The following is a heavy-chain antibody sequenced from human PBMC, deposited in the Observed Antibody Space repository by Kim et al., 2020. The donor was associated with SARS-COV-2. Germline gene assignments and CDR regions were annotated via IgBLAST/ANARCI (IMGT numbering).Heavy chain of an antibody. Sequence: YYAGSVKGRFTISRDNAKNSLYLQMNSLGAEDTAVYYCARVDSGNHFFGYWGQGTLVTVSS. D-gene: IGHD6-13*01. J-gene: IGHJ4*02. CDR3: ARVDSGNHFFGY. V-gene: IGHV3-21*01.